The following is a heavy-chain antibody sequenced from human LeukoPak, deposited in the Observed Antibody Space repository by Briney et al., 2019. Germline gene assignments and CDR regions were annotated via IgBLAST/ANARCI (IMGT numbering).Heavy chain of an antibody. Sequence: GGSLRLSCAASGFTFSSYAMHWVRQAPGKGLEWVAGISYDGSNKYYADSVKGRFTISRDNSKNTLYLQMNSLRAEDTAVYYCAKVLDYDSSGYYSLREYYYYYMDVWGKGTTVTVSS. V-gene: IGHV3-30-3*01. CDR3: AKVLDYDSSGYYSLREYYYYYMDV. CDR1: GFTFSSYA. CDR2: ISYDGSNK. J-gene: IGHJ6*03. D-gene: IGHD3-22*01.